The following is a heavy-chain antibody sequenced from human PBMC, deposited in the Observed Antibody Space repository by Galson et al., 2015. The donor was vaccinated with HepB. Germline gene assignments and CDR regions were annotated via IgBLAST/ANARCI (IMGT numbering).Heavy chain of an antibody. CDR3: ARRISLVRGIITRPDYYYGMDV. CDR1: GFTFGSFW. D-gene: IGHD3-10*01. V-gene: IGHV3-7*03. Sequence: LRLSCAASGFTFGSFWMNWVRQAPGKGLGWVANINQDGSEKYYVDSLKGRFTISRDNDKNSVYLQMDSLRAEDTAVYYCARRISLVRGIITRPDYYYGMDVWGQGTTVTVAS. CDR2: INQDGSEK. J-gene: IGHJ6*02.